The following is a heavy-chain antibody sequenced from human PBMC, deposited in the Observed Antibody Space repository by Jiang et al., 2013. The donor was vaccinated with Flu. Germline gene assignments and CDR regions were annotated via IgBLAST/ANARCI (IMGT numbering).Heavy chain of an antibody. Sequence: VQLVESGGGVVQPGRSLRLSCAASGFSFSTYAMHWVRQAPGKGLEWVAVISYDGSNKNYADSVKGRFTISRDNSKNTLYLQMNSLRAEDTAVYYCASALVINFDNWG. CDR2: ISYDGSNK. CDR3: ASALVINFDN. J-gene: IGHJ4*01. CDR1: GFSFSTYA. V-gene: IGHV3-30-3*01. D-gene: IGHD1-26*01.